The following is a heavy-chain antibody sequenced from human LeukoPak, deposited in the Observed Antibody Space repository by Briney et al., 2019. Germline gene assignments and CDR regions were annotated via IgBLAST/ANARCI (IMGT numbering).Heavy chain of an antibody. CDR2: IYHSGST. CDR3: ASVRGYSSGWYASGFDP. Sequence: SQTLSLTCTVSGGSISSGGYYWSWIRQPPGKGLEWIGYIYHSGSTYYNPSLKSRVTISVDRSKNQFSLKLSSVTAADTAVYYCASVRGYSSGWYASGFDPWGQGTLVTVSS. CDR1: GGSISSGGYY. V-gene: IGHV4-30-2*01. J-gene: IGHJ5*02. D-gene: IGHD6-19*01.